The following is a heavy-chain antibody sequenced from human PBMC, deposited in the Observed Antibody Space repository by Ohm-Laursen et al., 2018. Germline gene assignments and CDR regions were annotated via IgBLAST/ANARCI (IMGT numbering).Heavy chain of an antibody. V-gene: IGHV3-66*01. J-gene: IGHJ4*02. D-gene: IGHD5-24*01. Sequence: GSLRLSCTASGFTVSSNYMSWVRQAPGKGLEWVSFIYSGGSTYYADSVKGRFTISRDNSKNTLYLQMNSLRAEDTAVYYCARGPSGTATIGRGQGTLVTVSS. CDR2: IYSGGST. CDR1: GFTVSSNY. CDR3: ARGPSGTATIG.